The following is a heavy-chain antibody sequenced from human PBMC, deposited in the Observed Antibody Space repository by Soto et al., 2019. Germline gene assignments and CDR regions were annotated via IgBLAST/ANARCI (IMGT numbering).Heavy chain of an antibody. CDR1: GYSFTSYW. D-gene: IGHD2-2*01. CDR2: IDPSDSYT. CDR3: ARRYCSSTSCPRNYYGMDV. J-gene: IGHJ6*02. V-gene: IGHV5-10-1*01. Sequence: PGESLKISCKGSGYSFTSYWISWVRQMPGKGLEWMGKIDPSDSYTNYSPSLQGHVTISADKSISTAYLQWSSLKASDTAMYYCARRYCSSTSCPRNYYGMDVWGQGTTVTVSS.